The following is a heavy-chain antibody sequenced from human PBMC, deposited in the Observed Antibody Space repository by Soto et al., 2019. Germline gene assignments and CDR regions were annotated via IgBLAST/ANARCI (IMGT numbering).Heavy chain of an antibody. D-gene: IGHD3-10*01. CDR1: GFTFSSYG. CDR3: ARDGAYGSGSYYVGYYYYYMDV. CDR2: IWYDGSNK. V-gene: IGHV3-33*01. J-gene: IGHJ6*03. Sequence: PGGSLRLSCAASGFTFSSYGMHWVRQAPGKGLEWVAVIWYDGSNKYYADSVKGRFTISRDNSKNTLYLQMNSLRAEDTAVYYCARDGAYGSGSYYVGYYYYYMDVWGKGTTVTVSS.